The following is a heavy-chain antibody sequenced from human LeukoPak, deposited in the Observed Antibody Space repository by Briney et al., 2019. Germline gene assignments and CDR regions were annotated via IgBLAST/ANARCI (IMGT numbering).Heavy chain of an antibody. CDR3: AKVWGEEQLLWFGELLSPSQKYGMDV. J-gene: IGHJ6*02. CDR2: ISGSGGST. CDR1: GFTFSSYA. D-gene: IGHD3-10*01. V-gene: IGHV3-23*01. Sequence: PGGSLRLSCAASGFTFSSYAMSWVRQAPGKGLEWVSAISGSGGSTYYADSVKGRFTISRDNSKNTLYLEMNSLRAEDTAVYYCAKVWGEEQLLWFGELLSPSQKYGMDVWGQGTTVTVSS.